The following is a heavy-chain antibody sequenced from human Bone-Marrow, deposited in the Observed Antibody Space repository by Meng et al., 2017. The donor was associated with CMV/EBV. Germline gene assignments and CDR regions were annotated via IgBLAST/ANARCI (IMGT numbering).Heavy chain of an antibody. CDR1: GGSFSGYY. V-gene: IGHV4-34*01. CDR2: INHSGST. J-gene: IGHJ4*02. CDR3: ARGRINGK. Sequence: GSLRLSCAVYGGSFSGYYWSWIRQPPGKGLEWIGEINHSGSTNYNPSLKSRVTISVDTSKNQFSLKLSSVTAADTAVYYCARGRINGKWGQGTVVTVSS. D-gene: IGHD2/OR15-2a*01.